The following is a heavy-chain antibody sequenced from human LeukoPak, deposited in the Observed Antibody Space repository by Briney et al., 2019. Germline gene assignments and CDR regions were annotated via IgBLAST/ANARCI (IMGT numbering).Heavy chain of an antibody. CDR3: ARGTVTTWYYYYYYYMDV. J-gene: IGHJ6*03. CDR1: GGSFSGYY. D-gene: IGHD4-11*01. CDR2: INHSGST. V-gene: IGHV4-34*01. Sequence: SETLSLTCAVYGGSFSGYYWSWIRQPPGKGLEWIGEINHSGSTNYNPSLKSRVTISVDTSKNQFSLKLSSVTAADTAVYYCARGTVTTWYYYYYYYMDVWSKGTTVTVSS.